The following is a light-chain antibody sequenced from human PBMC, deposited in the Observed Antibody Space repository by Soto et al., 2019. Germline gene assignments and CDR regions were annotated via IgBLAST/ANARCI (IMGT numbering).Light chain of an antibody. CDR3: QQYNSYSPLWT. CDR1: QSISSW. Sequence: DIQMTQYPSTLSASVGDRVTITCRASQSISSWLAWYQQKPGKAPKLLIYDASSLESGVPSRFSGSGSGTEFTLTISSLQPDDFATYYCQQYNSYSPLWTFGQGTKVDIK. V-gene: IGKV1-5*01. CDR2: DAS. J-gene: IGKJ1*01.